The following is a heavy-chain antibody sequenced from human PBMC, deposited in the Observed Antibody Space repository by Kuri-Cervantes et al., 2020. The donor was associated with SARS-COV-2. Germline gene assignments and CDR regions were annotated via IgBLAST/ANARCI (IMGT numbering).Heavy chain of an antibody. CDR2: ISGSGGST. J-gene: IGHJ4*02. V-gene: IGHV3-23*01. D-gene: IGHD1-26*01. CDR3: ARAPSGSPTEF. CDR1: GFTFSSYA. Sequence: GGSLRLSCAASGFTFSSYAMSWVRQAPGKGLEWVSAISGSGGSTYYADSVKGRFTISRDNAKNTLYLQMNSLRVEDTAVYFCARAPSGSPTEFWGQGTLVTVSS.